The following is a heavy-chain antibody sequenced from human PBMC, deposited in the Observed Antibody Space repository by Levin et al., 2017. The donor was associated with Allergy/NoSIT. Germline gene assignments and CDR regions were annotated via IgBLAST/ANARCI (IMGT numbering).Heavy chain of an antibody. CDR3: ARGDYRFNDY. CDR2: MHWSGTT. D-gene: IGHD4-11*01. CDR1: GGSLRGYY. V-gene: IGHV4-59*01. J-gene: IGHJ4*02. Sequence: SQTLSLTCTVSGGSLRGYYWSWVRQPPGKGLEWIGFMHWSGTTNYNPSFESRVTISIDTSKNQFSLKLSSVTDADTAVYYCARGDYRFNDYWGQGTLVTVSS.